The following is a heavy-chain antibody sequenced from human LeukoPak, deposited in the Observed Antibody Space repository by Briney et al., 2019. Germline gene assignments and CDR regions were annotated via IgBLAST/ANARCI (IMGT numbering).Heavy chain of an antibody. V-gene: IGHV3-66*01. CDR1: GFTVSSNY. J-gene: IGHJ4*02. Sequence: GGSLRLSCAASGFTVSSNYMSWVRQAPGKGLEWVSVIYSGGSTYYADSVKGRFTISRDNSKNTLYLQMNSLRAEDTAVYYCARGTAGRAVAEYYFDYWGQGTLVTVSS. CDR2: IYSGGST. CDR3: ARGTAGRAVAEYYFDY. D-gene: IGHD6-19*01.